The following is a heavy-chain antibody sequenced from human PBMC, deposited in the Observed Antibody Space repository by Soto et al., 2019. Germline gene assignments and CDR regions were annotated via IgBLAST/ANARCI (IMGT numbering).Heavy chain of an antibody. CDR2: IWYDGSNK. CDR1: GFTFSSYG. CDR3: ARETLMFRGPGYYGMDV. J-gene: IGHJ6*02. D-gene: IGHD3-10*01. V-gene: IGHV3-33*01. Sequence: QVQLVESGGGVVQPGRSLRLSCAASGFTFSSYGMHWVRQAPGKGLEWVAVIWYDGSNKYYADSVKGRFTISRDNSKNTLYLQMNSLRAEDTAVYYCARETLMFRGPGYYGMDVWGQGTTVTVSS.